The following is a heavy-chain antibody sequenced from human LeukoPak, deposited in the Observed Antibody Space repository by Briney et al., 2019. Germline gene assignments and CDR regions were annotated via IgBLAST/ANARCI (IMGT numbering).Heavy chain of an antibody. J-gene: IGHJ5*02. CDR1: GGSISSYY. Sequence: SETLSLTCTVSGGSISSYYWSWVRQPAGKGLEWIGYIYYSGSTNHNPSLKSRVTISVDTSKNQFSLKLSSVTAADTAVYYCARHVKGSTHGFDPWGQGPLITVSS. CDR3: ARHVKGSTHGFDP. CDR2: IYYSGST. V-gene: IGHV4-59*08. D-gene: IGHD2/OR15-2a*01.